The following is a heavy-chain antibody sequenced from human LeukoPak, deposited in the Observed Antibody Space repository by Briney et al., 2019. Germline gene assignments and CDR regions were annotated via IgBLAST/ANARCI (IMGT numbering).Heavy chain of an antibody. D-gene: IGHD6-19*01. CDR2: ISNDK. V-gene: IGHV3-23*03. J-gene: IGHJ6*02. CDR1: GFPFKTFA. Sequence: GSLRLSCVASGFPFKTFAITWGRPAPGKGLEWGSTISNDKHYADSVRGRFTISRDDSRKTVFLQMNSLTPEDAAIDYCTKDSQGFYSGPWYGTYGIDVWGQGTTVTVSS. CDR3: TKDSQGFYSGPWYGTYGIDV.